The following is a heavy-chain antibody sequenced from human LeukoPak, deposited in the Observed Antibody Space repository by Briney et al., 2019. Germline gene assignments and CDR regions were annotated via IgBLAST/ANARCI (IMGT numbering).Heavy chain of an antibody. CDR2: TYYMSKWYN. Sequence: SQTLSLTCAISGDSVSTNSAAWNWIRQSPSRGLEWLGRTYYMSKWYNDYAESVKSRITINPDTFKNQFSLQLNSVTPEDTAVYYCARGRYNSGAYWFDPWGLGTLVTVSS. CDR3: ARGRYNSGAYWFDP. V-gene: IGHV6-1*01. D-gene: IGHD5-18*01. J-gene: IGHJ5*02. CDR1: GDSVSTNSAA.